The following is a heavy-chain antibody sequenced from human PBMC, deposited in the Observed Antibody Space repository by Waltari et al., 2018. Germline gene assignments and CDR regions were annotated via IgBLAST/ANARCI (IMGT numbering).Heavy chain of an antibody. Sequence: EVQLVESGGGLVQPGGSLRLSCAVSGFTVIKNASSWVRQAPGKGLEWVSATGDGGSVTYYADSAKGRFSISRDNSKNTVYLQMNSLRAEDSALYYCARGFGELLPLDYWGQGTLVTVST. D-gene: IGHD3-10*01. J-gene: IGHJ4*02. CDR2: TGDGGSVT. CDR1: GFTVIKNA. V-gene: IGHV3-23*04. CDR3: ARGFGELLPLDY.